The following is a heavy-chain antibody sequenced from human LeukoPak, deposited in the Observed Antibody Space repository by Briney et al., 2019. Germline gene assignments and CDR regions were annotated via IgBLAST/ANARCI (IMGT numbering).Heavy chain of an antibody. CDR1: GFTFSTYG. J-gene: IGHJ4*02. Sequence: GGSLRLSCAASGFTFSTYGMPWVRQAPGKGLEWVTFIAYDGSSEYYAASVRGRFTISRDDSKNTLYVQMNSLRAEDTAVYFCAKDLYSHDSSSDVRGPDYWGQGTLVTVSS. D-gene: IGHD3-22*01. V-gene: IGHV3-30*02. CDR2: IAYDGSSE. CDR3: AKDLYSHDSSSDVRGPDY.